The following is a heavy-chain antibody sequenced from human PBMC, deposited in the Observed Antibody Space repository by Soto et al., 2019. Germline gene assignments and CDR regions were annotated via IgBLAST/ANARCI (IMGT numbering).Heavy chain of an antibody. CDR1: GFTFSNYA. D-gene: IGHD4-17*01. CDR3: EKDSTVTTSIDSYYYGLDV. CDR2: ISVRGGST. J-gene: IGHJ6*02. V-gene: IGHV3-23*01. Sequence: PGGSLRLACTASGFTFSNYAMSWVRQAPDKGLEWVSSISVRGGSTYYADSVKGRFTISRDNSKNMLFLQMNSLRAEDTALYYCEKDSTVTTSIDSYYYGLDVWGQGTTVTVSS.